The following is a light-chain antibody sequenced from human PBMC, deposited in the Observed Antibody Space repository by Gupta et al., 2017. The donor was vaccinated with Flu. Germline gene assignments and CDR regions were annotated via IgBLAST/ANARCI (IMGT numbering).Light chain of an antibody. CDR1: QSVSSSY. J-gene: IGKJ2*01. CDR3: QKYGPSPPYT. Sequence: EMVLTQSPGTLSLSPGERATLSCRASQSVSSSYLAWYQQKLGQAPRLLIYGASSRATGIPDRFSGSGSQTDFTLTITRLEPEDFAVYYCQKYGPSPPYTFGQGTKLEIK. V-gene: IGKV3-20*01. CDR2: GAS.